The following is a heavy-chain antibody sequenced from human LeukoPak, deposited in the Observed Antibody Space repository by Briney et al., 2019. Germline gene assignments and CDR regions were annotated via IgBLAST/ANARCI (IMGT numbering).Heavy chain of an antibody. CDR2: IYYSGST. D-gene: IGHD3-3*01. CDR1: GGSISSSSYY. V-gene: IGHV4-39*01. J-gene: IGHJ4*02. CDR3: ALRDFWSGLDY. Sequence: SETLSLTCTVSGGSISSSSYYWGWIRQPPGKGLEWIGSIYYSGSTYYNPSLKSRVTISVDTSKNQFSLKLSSVTAADTAVYYCALRDFWSGLDYWGQGTLVTVSS.